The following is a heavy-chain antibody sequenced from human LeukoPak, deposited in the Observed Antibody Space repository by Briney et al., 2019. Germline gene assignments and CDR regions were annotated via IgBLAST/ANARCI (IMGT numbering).Heavy chain of an antibody. CDR2: ISYDGSNK. V-gene: IGHV3-30*18. CDR1: GFTFSSYG. CDR3: AKGQLRYFDWLSSYYYYGMDV. Sequence: PGRSLRLSCAASGFTFSSYGMHWVRQAPGKGLEWVAVISYDGSNKYYADSVKGRFTISRDNSKNTVYLQMDSLRAEDTAVYYCAKGQLRYFDWLSSYYYYGMDVWGQGTTVTVSS. D-gene: IGHD3-9*01. J-gene: IGHJ6*02.